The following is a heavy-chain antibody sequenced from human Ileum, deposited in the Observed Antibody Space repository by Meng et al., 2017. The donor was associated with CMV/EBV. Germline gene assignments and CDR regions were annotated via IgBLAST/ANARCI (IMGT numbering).Heavy chain of an antibody. Sequence: GESLKISCVASGFTFSDYWMSWVRQAPGTGLEWVATIKQDGSEKYYVDSVKGRFTISRDNAKNSLYLQMNSLRAEDTAVYYCARDPYCSGGSCNDIGYWGQRTLVTSPQ. D-gene: IGHD2-15*01. CDR1: GFTFSDYW. V-gene: IGHV3-7*01. J-gene: IGHJ4*02. CDR2: IKQDGSEK. CDR3: ARDPYCSGGSCNDIGY.